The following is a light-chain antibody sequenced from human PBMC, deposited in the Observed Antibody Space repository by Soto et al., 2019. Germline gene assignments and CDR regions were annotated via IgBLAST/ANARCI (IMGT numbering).Light chain of an antibody. CDR1: QGISNY. V-gene: IGKV1-17*03. J-gene: IGKJ1*01. Sequence: DIQMTQSPSAMSASVGDRVTITCRASQGISNYLAWLQQKPGKVPKRLLYAASSWQSGVTLRFKGSGSGTEFTLTISSLQPEEFATYYGLKHNSYPRTFGQGTKV. CDR2: AAS. CDR3: LKHNSYPRT.